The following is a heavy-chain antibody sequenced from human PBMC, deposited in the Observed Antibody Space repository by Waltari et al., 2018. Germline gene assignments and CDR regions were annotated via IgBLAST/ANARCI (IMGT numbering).Heavy chain of an antibody. CDR2: ISGSGDST. D-gene: IGHD2-15*01. V-gene: IGHV3-23*01. CDR1: GFIFGNFA. Sequence: EVQLLESGGGLVQPGGSLRLSCTASGFIFGNFAMTWVRQAPGKGLEWVSSISGSGDSTDYAQSVKGPFTISRDNSKNTLFLQMTSLRVEDAAIYYCAKADDFGGKWGRFDSWGRGTLVTVSS. CDR3: AKADDFGGKWGRFDS. J-gene: IGHJ4*02.